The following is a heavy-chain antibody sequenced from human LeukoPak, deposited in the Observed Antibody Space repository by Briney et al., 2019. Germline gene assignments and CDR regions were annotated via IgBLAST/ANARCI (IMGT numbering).Heavy chain of an antibody. J-gene: IGHJ3*02. D-gene: IGHD6-13*01. V-gene: IGHV3-21*01. Sequence: KAGGSLRLSCTASGFTFSSYSMNWVRQAPGKGLEWVSSISSSSSYIYYADSVKGRFAISRDNAKNSLYLQMNSLRAEDTAVYYCARARGSSWVYDAFDIWGQGTMVTVSS. CDR1: GFTFSSYS. CDR3: ARARGSSWVYDAFDI. CDR2: ISSSSSYI.